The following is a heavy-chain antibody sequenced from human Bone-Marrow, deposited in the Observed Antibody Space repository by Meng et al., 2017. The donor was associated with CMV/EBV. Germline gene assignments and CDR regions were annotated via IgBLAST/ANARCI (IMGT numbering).Heavy chain of an antibody. CDR3: ARGALDDSDSWDALEI. D-gene: IGHD4-11*01. J-gene: IGHJ3*02. CDR2: ISYDASHK. V-gene: IGHV3-30*04. Sequence: GESLKISCAASGFTFSSYAMHWVRQAPGKGLEWLAVISYDASHKYHAASDRGRFTISRDNSKNTVDLQMTNLRTEDTALYYCARGALDDSDSWDALEIWGQGTMVTVSS. CDR1: GFTFSSYA.